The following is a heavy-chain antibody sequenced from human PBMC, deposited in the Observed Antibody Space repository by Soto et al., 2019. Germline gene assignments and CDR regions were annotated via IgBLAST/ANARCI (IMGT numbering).Heavy chain of an antibody. CDR1: GFTFDDYA. CDR2: ISWNSGSI. J-gene: IGHJ3*02. D-gene: IGHD2-2*01. V-gene: IGHV3-9*01. Sequence: EVQLVESGGGSVQPGRSLRLSCAASGFTFDDYAMHWVRQAPGKGLEWVSGISWNSGSIGYADSVKGRFTISRDNAKNSLYLQMNSLRAEDTALYYCAKDEETSLGAFDIWGQGTMVTVSS. CDR3: AKDEETSLGAFDI.